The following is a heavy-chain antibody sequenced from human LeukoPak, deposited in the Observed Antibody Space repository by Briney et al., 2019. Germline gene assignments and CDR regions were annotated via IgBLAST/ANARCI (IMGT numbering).Heavy chain of an antibody. CDR2: ISAYNGNT. Sequence: VASVKVSCKASGYTFTSYGISWVRQAPGQGLEWMGWISAYNGNTNYAQKLQGRVTMTTDTSTSTAYMELRSLRSDDTAVYYCARAHHWGGAYYYYMDVWGKGTTVTVSS. D-gene: IGHD7-27*01. J-gene: IGHJ6*03. CDR1: GYTFTSYG. V-gene: IGHV1-18*01. CDR3: ARAHHWGGAYYYYMDV.